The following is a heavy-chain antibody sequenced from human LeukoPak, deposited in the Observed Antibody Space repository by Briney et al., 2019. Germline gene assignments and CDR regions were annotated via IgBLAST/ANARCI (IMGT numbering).Heavy chain of an antibody. J-gene: IGHJ5*02. CDR2: ISSSGSTI. D-gene: IGHD6-13*01. Sequence: GRSLRLSCATSGFTFSDYYMSWIRQAPGQGLEWVSYISSSGSTIYYADSVKGRITISRDNAKNSLYLQMNSLRAEDTAVYYCARTDSSSWYPNWFGPWGREPWSPSPQ. V-gene: IGHV3-11*01. CDR1: GFTFSDYY. CDR3: ARTDSSSWYPNWFGP.